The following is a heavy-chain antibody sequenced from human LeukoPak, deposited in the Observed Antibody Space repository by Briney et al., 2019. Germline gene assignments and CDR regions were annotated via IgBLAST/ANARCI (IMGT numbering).Heavy chain of an antibody. CDR1: GGSISSYY. D-gene: IGHD3-10*01. CDR3: ARVSITMVRGVIN. V-gene: IGHV4-39*07. CDR2: IYYSGST. J-gene: IGHJ4*02. Sequence: SETLSLTCTVSGGSISSYYWGWIRQPPGKGLEWIGSIYYSGSTYYNPSLKSRVTISVDTSKNQFSLKLSSVTAADTAVYYCARVSITMVRGVINWGQGTLVTVSS.